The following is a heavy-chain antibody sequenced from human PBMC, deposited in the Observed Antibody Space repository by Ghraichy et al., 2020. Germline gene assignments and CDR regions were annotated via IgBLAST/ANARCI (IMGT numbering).Heavy chain of an antibody. Sequence: GGSLRLSCSGSGFSFSRHWMSWVRQAPRKGLEWVASIKADGSERHYVDSVKGRFTISRDNEENSVSLEMNSLRAEDTGIYYCARDPYGDYKYGGTDYWGQGTLVAVSS. J-gene: IGHJ4*02. CDR3: ARDPYGDYKYGGTDY. D-gene: IGHD4-17*01. CDR2: IKADGSER. V-gene: IGHV3-7*03. CDR1: GFSFSRHW.